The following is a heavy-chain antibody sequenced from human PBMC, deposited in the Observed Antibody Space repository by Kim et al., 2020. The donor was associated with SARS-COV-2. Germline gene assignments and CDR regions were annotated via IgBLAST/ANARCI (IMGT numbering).Heavy chain of an antibody. V-gene: IGHV3-49*03. D-gene: IGHD3-10*01. CDR2: IRSKAYGGTT. J-gene: IGHJ4*02. CDR1: GFTFGDYA. CDR3: TRVVRVLRAEILWFGELSYFDY. Sequence: GGSLRLSCTASGFTFGDYAMSWFRQAPGKGLEWVGFIRSKAYGGTTEYAASVKGRFTISRDDSKSIAYLQMNSLKTEDTAVYYCTRVVRVLRAEILWFGELSYFDYWGQGTLVTVSS.